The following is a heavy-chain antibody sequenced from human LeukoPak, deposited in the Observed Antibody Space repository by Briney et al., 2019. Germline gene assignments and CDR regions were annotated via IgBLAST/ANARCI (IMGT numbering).Heavy chain of an antibody. V-gene: IGHV3-23*01. Sequence: PGGSLRLSCAASGFTFSSCGMHWVRQAPGKGLEWVSAISGSGGSTYYADSVKGRFTISRDNSKNTLYLQMNSLRAEDTAVYYCAKGRIMITFGGVIVIPFDYWGQGTLVTVSS. CDR1: GFTFSSCG. D-gene: IGHD3-16*02. CDR2: ISGSGGST. J-gene: IGHJ4*02. CDR3: AKGRIMITFGGVIVIPFDY.